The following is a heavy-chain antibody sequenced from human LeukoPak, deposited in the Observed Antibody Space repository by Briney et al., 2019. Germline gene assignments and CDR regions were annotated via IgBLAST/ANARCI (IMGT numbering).Heavy chain of an antibody. CDR1: GFNFDDYG. CDR2: ISWNSGSI. Sequence: GGSLRLSCAASGFNFDDYGMTWVRQAPGKGLEWVSGISWNSGSIGYADSVKGRFTISRDNAKNSLYLQMNSLRAEDTALYYCAKGTFGGVIVIYYFDYWGQGTLVTVSS. CDR3: AKGTFGGVIVIYYFDY. V-gene: IGHV3-9*01. J-gene: IGHJ4*02. D-gene: IGHD3-16*02.